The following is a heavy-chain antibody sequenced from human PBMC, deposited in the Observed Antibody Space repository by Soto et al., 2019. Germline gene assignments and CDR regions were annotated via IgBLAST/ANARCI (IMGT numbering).Heavy chain of an antibody. Sequence: TLSLTCTVSGGSISSGDYYWSWIRQHPGKGLEWIGYIYYSGSTYYNPSLKSRVTISVDTSKNQFSLKLSSVTAADTAVYYCARVLGNYYYYMDVWGKGTTVTVSS. J-gene: IGHJ6*03. CDR1: GGSISSGDYY. CDR2: IYYSGST. V-gene: IGHV4-31*03. CDR3: ARVLGNYYYYMDV.